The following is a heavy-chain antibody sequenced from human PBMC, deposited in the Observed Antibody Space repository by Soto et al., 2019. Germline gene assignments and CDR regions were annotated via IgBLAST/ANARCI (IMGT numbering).Heavy chain of an antibody. CDR2: FDPEDGET. D-gene: IGHD3-10*01. V-gene: IGHV1-24*01. CDR1: GYTLTELS. Sequence: ASVKVSCKVSGYTLTELSMHWVRQAPGKGLEWMGGFDPEDGETIYAQKFQGRVTMTEDTPTDTAYMELSSLRSEDTAVYYCATGGFGDTYYMDVWGKGTTVTVSS. CDR3: ATGGFGDTYYMDV. J-gene: IGHJ6*03.